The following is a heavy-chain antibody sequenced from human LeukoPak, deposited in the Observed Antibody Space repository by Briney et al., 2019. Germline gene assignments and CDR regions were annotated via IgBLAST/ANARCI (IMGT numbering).Heavy chain of an antibody. V-gene: IGHV4-4*02. CDR2: IYHSGGT. CDR1: GGSISSTNW. CDR3: ARTRRVGATTAFDI. D-gene: IGHD1-26*01. Sequence: SETLSLTYAVSGGSISSTNWWSWVRQPPGKGLEWIGEIYHSGGTNSNPSLKSRVTISVDRSKNQFSLKLSSVTAADTAVYYCARTRRVGATTAFDIWGQGTMVTVSS. J-gene: IGHJ3*02.